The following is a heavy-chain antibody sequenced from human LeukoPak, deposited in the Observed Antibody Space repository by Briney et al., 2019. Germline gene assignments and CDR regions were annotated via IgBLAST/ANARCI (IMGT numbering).Heavy chain of an antibody. Sequence: PGTSLRLSCAASGFSFHGHGMDWVRQAPGKGLEWVAVIAADGGVKQYADSVKGRFSLSRDNSKNTVSLQMNGLTAEDTAVYYCAREATWGQWYFDLWGQGAPVTVSS. D-gene: IGHD6-19*01. J-gene: IGHJ4*02. V-gene: IGHV3-30*03. CDR3: AREATWGQWYFDL. CDR1: GFSFHGHG. CDR2: IAADGGVK.